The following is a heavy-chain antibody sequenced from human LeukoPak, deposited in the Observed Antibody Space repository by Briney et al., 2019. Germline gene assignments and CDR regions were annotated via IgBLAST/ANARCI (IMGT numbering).Heavy chain of an antibody. CDR1: GYTFTSYG. CDR2: ISAYNGNT. D-gene: IGHD1-7*01. CDR3: ARGFTPVTGTNPRDYYYYGMDV. V-gene: IGHV1-18*01. Sequence: ASVKVSCKASGYTFTSYGISWVRRAPGQGLEWMGWISAYNGNTNYAQKLQGRVTMTTDTSTSTAYMELRSLRSDDTAVYYCARGFTPVTGTNPRDYYYYGMDVWGQGTTVTVSS. J-gene: IGHJ6*02.